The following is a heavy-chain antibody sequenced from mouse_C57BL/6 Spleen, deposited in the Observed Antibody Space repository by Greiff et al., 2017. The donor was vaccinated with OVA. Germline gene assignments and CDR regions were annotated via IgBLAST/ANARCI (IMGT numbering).Heavy chain of an antibody. Sequence: EVQLVESGPELVKPGASVKISCKASGYSFPDYNMNWVKQSNGKSLEWIGVINPNYGTTSYNQKFKGKATLTVDQSSSTAYMQLNSLTSEDSAVYYCARCLYDGYYEGAYFDYWGQGTTLTVSS. CDR1: GYSFPDYN. D-gene: IGHD2-3*01. CDR2: INPNYGTT. CDR3: ARCLYDGYYEGAYFDY. J-gene: IGHJ2*01. V-gene: IGHV1-39*01.